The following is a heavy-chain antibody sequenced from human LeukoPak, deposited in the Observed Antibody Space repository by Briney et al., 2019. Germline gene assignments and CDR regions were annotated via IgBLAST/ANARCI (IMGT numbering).Heavy chain of an antibody. D-gene: IGHD4-17*01. CDR3: ARAGDGDYVLEDYSYYMDV. CDR2: ISYSGST. V-gene: IGHV4-31*03. CDR1: GDSISSGGYY. Sequence: SETLSLTCTVSGDSISSGGYYWSWIRQHPGKGLEWIGYISYSGSTYSNPSLKSRVTISVDTSKNQFSLKVSSVTAADTAVYYCARAGDGDYVLEDYSYYMDVWGKGTTVTVSS. J-gene: IGHJ6*03.